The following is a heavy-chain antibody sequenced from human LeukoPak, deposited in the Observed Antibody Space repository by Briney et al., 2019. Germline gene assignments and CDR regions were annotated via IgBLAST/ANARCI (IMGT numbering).Heavy chain of an antibody. J-gene: IGHJ3*02. CDR2: INHSGST. CDR3: ARENIYYYDSSATVLGAFDI. D-gene: IGHD3-22*01. CDR1: GGSFSGYY. V-gene: IGHV4-34*01. Sequence: SETLSLTCAVYGGSFSGYYWSWIRQPPGKGLEWIGEINHSGSTNYNPSLKSRVTISVDTSKNQFSLKLSSVTAADTAVYYCARENIYYYDSSATVLGAFDIWGQGTMVTVSS.